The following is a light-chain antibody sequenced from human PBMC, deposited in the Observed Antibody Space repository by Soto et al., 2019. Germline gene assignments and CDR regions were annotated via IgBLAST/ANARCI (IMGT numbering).Light chain of an antibody. Sequence: QSALTQPRSVSGSPGQSVTISCTGTSSDVGGYKYVSWYQQHPGKVPNLIISEVNMRPSGVPDRFSASKSGNTASLTVSGLQAEDEAHYYCTSYSGTNKLLFGGGTKLTVL. CDR3: TSYSGTNKLL. CDR1: SSDVGGYKY. V-gene: IGLV2-8*01. CDR2: EVN. J-gene: IGLJ2*01.